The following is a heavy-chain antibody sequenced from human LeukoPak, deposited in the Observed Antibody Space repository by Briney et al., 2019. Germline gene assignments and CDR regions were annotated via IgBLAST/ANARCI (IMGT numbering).Heavy chain of an antibody. Sequence: PGRSLRLSCAASGFTFSSYGMHWVRQAPGKGLEWVAVISYDRSNKYYADSVKGRFTISRDNSKNTLYLQMNSLRAEDTAVYYCTRLSGDNWNYGGNFDSWGQGTLVTVSS. J-gene: IGHJ4*02. D-gene: IGHD1-7*01. CDR2: ISYDRSNK. CDR3: TRLSGDNWNYGGNFDS. CDR1: GFTFSSYG. V-gene: IGHV3-30*03.